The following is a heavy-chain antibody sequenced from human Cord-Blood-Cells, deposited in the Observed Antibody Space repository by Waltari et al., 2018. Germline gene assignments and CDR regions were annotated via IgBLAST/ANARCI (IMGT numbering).Heavy chain of an antibody. CDR2: INHSGST. Sequence: QVQLQQWRAGLLKHSETLSLTCAVYAAYFSGDYWSWISQHPGKGLEWIGEINHSGSTNYNPSLKSRVTVSVDASKNQFSLKLSSVTAADTAVYYCASFGIDAFDIWGQGTMVTVSS. CDR3: ASFGIDAFDI. D-gene: IGHD3-3*01. V-gene: IGHV4-34*01. J-gene: IGHJ3*02. CDR1: AAYFSGDY.